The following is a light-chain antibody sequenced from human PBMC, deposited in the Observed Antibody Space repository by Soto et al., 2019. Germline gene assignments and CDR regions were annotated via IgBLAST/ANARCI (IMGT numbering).Light chain of an antibody. CDR3: QQYASSVT. CDR2: DAS. Sequence: EILLTQSPGTLSLSPGERATLSCRASQSVRNSYLAWYKQKPGQAPRLLIYDASSRATGIPDRFSGSGSGTEFTLTISRMEPEDLAVYYCQQYASSVTFGGGTKVDIK. CDR1: QSVRNSY. J-gene: IGKJ4*01. V-gene: IGKV3-20*01.